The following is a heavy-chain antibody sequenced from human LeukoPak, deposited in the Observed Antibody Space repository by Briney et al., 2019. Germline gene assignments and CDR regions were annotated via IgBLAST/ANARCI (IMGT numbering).Heavy chain of an antibody. D-gene: IGHD3-22*01. CDR3: VRGGPSTWF. Sequence: GSLRLSCAASGFTFKLYWMHWVRKVPGKGPVWVARINDDGSDTVYADSVKGRFTISRDDAKNMLFLQMNSLRGEDTAVYHCVRGGPSTWFWGQGTLVTVSS. V-gene: IGHV3-74*01. CDR2: INDDGSDT. J-gene: IGHJ4*02. CDR1: GFTFKLYW.